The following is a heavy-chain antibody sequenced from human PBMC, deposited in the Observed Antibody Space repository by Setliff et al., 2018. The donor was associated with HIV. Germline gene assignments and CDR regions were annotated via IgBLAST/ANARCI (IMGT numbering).Heavy chain of an antibody. CDR3: ATMGRRGWFIDY. Sequence: SETLSLTCAVYNGSFNGYYWSWIRQPPGKGLEWIGSIYYSGRTYYNPSLKSRVTTSVEKSKNQFSLKLSSVTAADTAVYYCATMGRRGWFIDYWGQGTLVTVSS. CDR2: IYYSGRT. V-gene: IGHV4-59*05. CDR1: NGSFNGYY. D-gene: IGHD6-19*01. J-gene: IGHJ4*02.